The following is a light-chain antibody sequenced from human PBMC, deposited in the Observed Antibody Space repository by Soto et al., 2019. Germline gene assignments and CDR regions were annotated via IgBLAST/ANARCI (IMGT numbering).Light chain of an antibody. J-gene: IGKJ1*01. CDR1: QSLRNW. CDR2: KAS. Sequence: DIQMTQSPSTLSASVGDRVTITCRASQSLRNWLAWYQQKPGKAPKLLIYKASSLESGVPSRFSGSGSGAEFTLTINGLQPDDFATYYCQQYDTHSWTFGQGTKEDIK. V-gene: IGKV1-5*03. CDR3: QQYDTHSWT.